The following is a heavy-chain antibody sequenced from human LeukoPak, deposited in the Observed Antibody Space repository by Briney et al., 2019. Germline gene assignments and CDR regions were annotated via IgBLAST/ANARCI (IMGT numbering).Heavy chain of an antibody. CDR2: MNPNSGNT. CDR1: GYTFTSYD. J-gene: IGHJ6*02. D-gene: IGHD6-13*01. CDR3: ARGPKAAADYYYYGMDV. Sequence: GASVKVSCKASGYTFTSYDINWVRQATGQGLEWMGWMNPNSGNTGYAQKFQGRVTMTRNTSISTAYMELSGLRSEDTAVYYCARGPKAAADYYYYGMDVWGQGTTVTVSS. V-gene: IGHV1-8*01.